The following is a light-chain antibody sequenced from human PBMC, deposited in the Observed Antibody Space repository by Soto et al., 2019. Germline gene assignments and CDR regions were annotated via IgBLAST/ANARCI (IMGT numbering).Light chain of an antibody. CDR1: QSVRSSY. Sequence: EIVLTQSPGTQSLSPGEGATLSCRASQSVRSSYLAWYQQKPGQAPRLLIYGASTRATGIPDRFSGGGSGTDFTLTISRLEPEDFAVYFCHQYGDSPQTFGQGTKVDIK. V-gene: IGKV3-20*01. CDR2: GAS. J-gene: IGKJ1*01. CDR3: HQYGDSPQT.